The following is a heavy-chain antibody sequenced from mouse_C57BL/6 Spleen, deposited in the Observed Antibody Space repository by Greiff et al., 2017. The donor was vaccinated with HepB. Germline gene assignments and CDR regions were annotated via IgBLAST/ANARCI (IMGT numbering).Heavy chain of an antibody. Sequence: VMLVESGGGLVKPGGSLKLSCAASGFTFSDYGMHWVRQAPEKGLEWVAYISSGSSTIYYADTVKGRFTISRDNAKNTLFLQMTSLRSEDTAMYYCARGGYYGSSYVYYAMDYWGQGTSVTVSS. CDR1: GFTFSDYG. CDR2: ISSGSSTI. J-gene: IGHJ4*01. V-gene: IGHV5-17*01. D-gene: IGHD1-1*01. CDR3: ARGGYYGSSYVYYAMDY.